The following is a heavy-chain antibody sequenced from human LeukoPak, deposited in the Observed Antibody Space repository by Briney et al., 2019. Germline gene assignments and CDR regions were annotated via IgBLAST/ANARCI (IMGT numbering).Heavy chain of an antibody. CDR1: GFTFSSYG. V-gene: IGHV3-30*03. CDR2: ISYDGSNK. J-gene: IGHJ5*02. CDR3: ARSLVVGATYPYH. Sequence: GGSLRLSCAASGFTFSSYGMHWVRQAPGKGLEWVAVISYDGSNKYYADSVKGRFTISRDNSKNTLYLQLNSLRAEDTAVYYCARSLVVGATYPYHWGQGTLVTVSS. D-gene: IGHD1-26*01.